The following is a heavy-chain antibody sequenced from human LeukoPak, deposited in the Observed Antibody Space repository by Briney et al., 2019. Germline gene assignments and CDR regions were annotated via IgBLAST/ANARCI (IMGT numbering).Heavy chain of an antibody. V-gene: IGHV3-48*01. CDR3: ARAGSYYDILTGQNWFDP. D-gene: IGHD3-9*01. Sequence: GGSLRLSCAASGFTFSHYSMSWVRQAPGKGLEWVSYMSSSSSTIYYADSVKGRFTISRDNAKNSLYLQMNSLRAEDTAMYYCARAGSYYDILTGQNWFDPWGQGTLVTVSS. CDR1: GFTFSHYS. J-gene: IGHJ5*02. CDR2: MSSSSSTI.